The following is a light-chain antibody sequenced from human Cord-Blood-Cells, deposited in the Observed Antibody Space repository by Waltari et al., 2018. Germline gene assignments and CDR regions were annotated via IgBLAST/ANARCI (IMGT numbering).Light chain of an antibody. CDR3: HQYGSEPPEYT. CDR1: QSVSSSY. J-gene: IGKJ2*01. CDR2: GAS. Sequence: EIVLTQSPGTLSLSPGERATLSCRANQSVSSSYLAWYQQKPGHAPRLLIYGASSRATGIPDRCSGSGSGTDFTLTISRLKPAAFAVYSCHQYGSEPPEYTFCQGTKLEIQ. V-gene: IGKV3-20*01.